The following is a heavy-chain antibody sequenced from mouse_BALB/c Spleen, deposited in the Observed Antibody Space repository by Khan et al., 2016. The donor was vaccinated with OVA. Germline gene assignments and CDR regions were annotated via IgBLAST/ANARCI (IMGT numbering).Heavy chain of an antibody. Sequence: EVQLVESGGGLVKPGGSLKLSCAASGFAFSSYDMSWVRQTPEKRLEWVATISSRGSYTYYPARVKGRFTISRDNARNTRYLQMSRLRSKETALYYGARQPSLTDYAKDYGGQGTPVTVSS. D-gene: IGHD4-1*01. CDR2: ISSRGSYT. J-gene: IGHJ4*01. CDR1: GFAFSSYD. CDR3: ARQPSLTDYAKDY. V-gene: IGHV5-9*02.